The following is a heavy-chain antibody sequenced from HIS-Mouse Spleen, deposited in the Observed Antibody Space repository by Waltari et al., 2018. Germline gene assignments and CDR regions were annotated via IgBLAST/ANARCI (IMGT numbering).Heavy chain of an antibody. J-gene: IGHJ4*02. CDR2: IYTRGST. Sequence: QVQLQESGPGLVKPSETLSLTCTVPGGSISSYSWSWIRPPAWKGMEWIGRIYTRGSTNYNPSLKSRVTMSVDTSKNQFSLKLSSVTAADTAVYYCAREEGPFSIAAAGTGYWGQGTLVTVSS. D-gene: IGHD6-13*01. CDR3: AREEGPFSIAAAGTGY. CDR1: GGSISSYS. V-gene: IGHV4-4*07.